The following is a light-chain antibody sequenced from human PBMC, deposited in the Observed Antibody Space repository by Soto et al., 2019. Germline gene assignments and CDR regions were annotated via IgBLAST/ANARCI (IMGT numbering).Light chain of an antibody. J-gene: IGKJ2*02. CDR3: QQYSSYRT. V-gene: IGKV1-5*01. CDR2: EAS. Sequence: DIQMTQSPSTLSASVGDRVTITCRASQSISSWLAWYQQKPGKAPKLLIYEASSLESGGPSRFSESGSGTEFALTISSLQPDDFATYYCQQYSSYRTFGHATKLEIK. CDR1: QSISSW.